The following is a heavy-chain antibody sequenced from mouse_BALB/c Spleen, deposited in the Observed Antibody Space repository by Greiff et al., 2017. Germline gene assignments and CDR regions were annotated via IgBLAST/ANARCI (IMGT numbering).Heavy chain of an antibody. CDR2: INPSNGGT. V-gene: IGHV1S81*02. CDR1: GYTFTSYY. Sequence: QVQLKQPGAELVKPGASVKLSCKASGYTFTSYYMYWVKQRPGQGLEWIGGINPSNGGTNFNEKFKSKATLTVDKSSSTAYMQLSSLTSEDSAVYYCASTTDYGNGYYAMDYWGQGTSVTVSS. CDR3: ASTTDYGNGYYAMDY. D-gene: IGHD2-1*01. J-gene: IGHJ4*01.